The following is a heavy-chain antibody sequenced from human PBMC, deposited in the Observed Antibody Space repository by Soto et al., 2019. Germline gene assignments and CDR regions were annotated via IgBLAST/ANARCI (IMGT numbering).Heavy chain of an antibody. CDR1: GFTFSSYW. J-gene: IGHJ3*02. CDR2: VKGDGSDT. D-gene: IGHD6-19*01. V-gene: IGHV3-74*01. CDR3: ARAQWLADDAFDI. Sequence: GSLRLSCAASGFTFSSYWMHWVRQAPGKGPVWVSRVKGDGSDTTYADSVKGRFTISRDNTKNTLYLQMNSLRPEDTAVYYCARAQWLADDAFDIWGHGTMVTVSS.